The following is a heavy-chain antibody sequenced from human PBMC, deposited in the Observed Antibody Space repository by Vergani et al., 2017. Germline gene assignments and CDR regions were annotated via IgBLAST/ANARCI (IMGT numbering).Heavy chain of an antibody. CDR3: AGGGSFDP. D-gene: IGHD3-16*01. CDR2: IYYSGST. CDR1: GGSISSYY. V-gene: IGHV4-59*01. J-gene: IGHJ5*02. Sequence: QVQLQESGPGLVKPSQTLSLTCTVSGGSISSYYWSWIRQPPGTGLEWIAYIYYSGSTNYNPSLKSRVTISVDTSKNQFSLRLSSVTAAATAAYYCAGGGSFDPWGQGTLVTVSS.